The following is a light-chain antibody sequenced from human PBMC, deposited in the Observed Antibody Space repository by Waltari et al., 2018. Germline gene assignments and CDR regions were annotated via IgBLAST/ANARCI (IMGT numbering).Light chain of an antibody. CDR1: PGVRYKF. CDR2: GAA. V-gene: IGKV3-20*01. J-gene: IGKJ1*01. Sequence: EAVLTQSPVTLSLSPGESATPSCRATPGVRYKFLAWYQQKPGQAPRLLIFGAANRATGIPDRFSGSGSGTDFTLTISRLEPEDFAVYYCQQYGTPPRTFGQGTKVDIK. CDR3: QQYGTPPRT.